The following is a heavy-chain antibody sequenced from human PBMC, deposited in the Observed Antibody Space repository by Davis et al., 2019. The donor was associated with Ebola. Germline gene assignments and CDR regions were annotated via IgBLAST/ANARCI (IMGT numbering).Heavy chain of an antibody. CDR3: AREPTGNYYYFYGMDV. CDR1: GFTVSSND. V-gene: IGHV3-53*01. Sequence: PGGSLRLSCAASGFTVSSNDMRWVRQAPGKGLEWVSVIYSGGDTYYADSVKGRFTISRHNSKNTLHLQMNRLRVEDTAVYFCAREPTGNYYYFYGMDVWGKGTTVSVSS. J-gene: IGHJ6*04. D-gene: IGHD4-11*01. CDR2: IYSGGDT.